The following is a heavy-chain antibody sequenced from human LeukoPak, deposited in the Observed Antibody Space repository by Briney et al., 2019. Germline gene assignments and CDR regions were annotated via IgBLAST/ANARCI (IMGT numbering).Heavy chain of an antibody. Sequence: PGGSLRLSCAASGFTFSSYAMHWVRQAPGKGLEYVSAISSNGGSTYYANSVKGRFTISRDNSKNTLYLQMGSLRAEDMAVYYCARDPVLWSKPRSHYYYYYMDVWGKGTTVTVSS. CDR1: GFTFSSYA. J-gene: IGHJ6*03. V-gene: IGHV3-64*01. D-gene: IGHD3-10*01. CDR3: ARDPVLWSKPRSHYYYYYMDV. CDR2: ISSNGGST.